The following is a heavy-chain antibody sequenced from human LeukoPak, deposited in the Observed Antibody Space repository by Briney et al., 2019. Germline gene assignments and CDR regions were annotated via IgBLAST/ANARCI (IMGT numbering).Heavy chain of an antibody. D-gene: IGHD6-6*01. CDR3: ARESFIAARGYYYYYMDV. J-gene: IGHJ6*03. Sequence: SQTLSLTCTVSGGSISSGSHYWSWIRQPAGKGLEWIGRIYTSGSTNYNPSLKSRVTISVDTSKNQFSLKLSSVTAADTAVYYCARESFIAARGYYYYYMDVWGKGTTVTVSS. CDR2: IYTSGST. CDR1: GGSISSGSHY. V-gene: IGHV4-61*02.